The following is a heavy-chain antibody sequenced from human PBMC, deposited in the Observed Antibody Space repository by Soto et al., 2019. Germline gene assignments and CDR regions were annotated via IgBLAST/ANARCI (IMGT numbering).Heavy chain of an antibody. V-gene: IGHV4-31*03. CDR1: GGSIRTGGYF. Sequence: QVQLQESGPGLVKPSQTLSLNFTVSGGSIRTGGYFWTWIRQRPGKGLEWIGFIDYSGSTFYSPSRRSRATISVDMSKNEFSLRLSSVTAADTAVYYCARAHGSGSYAWFDPWGQGTLVTASS. CDR2: IDYSGST. CDR3: ARAHGSGSYAWFDP. J-gene: IGHJ5*02. D-gene: IGHD3-10*01.